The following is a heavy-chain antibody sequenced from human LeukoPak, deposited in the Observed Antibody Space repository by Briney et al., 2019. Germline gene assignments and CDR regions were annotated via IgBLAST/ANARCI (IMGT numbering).Heavy chain of an antibody. CDR1: GYTFTGYY. D-gene: IGHD3-9*01. Sequence: ASVKVSCKASGYTFTGYYMHWVRQAPGQGLEWMGWINPNSGGTNYAQKLQGRVTMTTDTSTSTAYMELRSLRSDDTAVYYCARAGGPHYDILTGYYLSDYWGQGTLVTVSS. V-gene: IGHV1-2*02. J-gene: IGHJ4*02. CDR2: INPNSGGT. CDR3: ARAGGPHYDILTGYYLSDY.